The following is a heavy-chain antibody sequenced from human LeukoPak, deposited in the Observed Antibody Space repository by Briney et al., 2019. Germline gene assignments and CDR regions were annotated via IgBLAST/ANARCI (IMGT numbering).Heavy chain of an antibody. V-gene: IGHV3-7*01. J-gene: IGHJ4*02. CDR1: GFDFSDYW. Sequence: GGSLRLSCVASGFDFSDYWMSWVRQAPGKGLEWVASINPDDSAKYYVDSVRGRFTISRDNAKNSLYLQMSSLRAEDTAVYYCARDRAYSSFDYWGQGTLVTVSS. D-gene: IGHD5-18*01. CDR3: ARDRAYSSFDY. CDR2: INPDDSAK.